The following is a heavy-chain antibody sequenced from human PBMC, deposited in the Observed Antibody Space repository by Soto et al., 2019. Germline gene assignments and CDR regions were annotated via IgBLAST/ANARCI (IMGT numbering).Heavy chain of an antibody. D-gene: IGHD2-2*02. CDR3: ARERAIDYYYGMDV. Sequence: SETLSLTCTVSGGSISSYYWSWIRQPPGKGLEWIGYIYYSGSTNYNPSLKSRVTISVDTSKNQFSLKLSSVTAADTAVYYCARERAIDYYYGMDVWGQGTTVTVSS. CDR2: IYYSGST. J-gene: IGHJ6*02. V-gene: IGHV4-59*01. CDR1: GGSISSYY.